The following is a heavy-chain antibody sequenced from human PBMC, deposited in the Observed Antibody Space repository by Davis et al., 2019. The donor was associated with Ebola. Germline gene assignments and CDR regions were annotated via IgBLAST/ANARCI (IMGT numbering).Heavy chain of an antibody. V-gene: IGHV1-58*01. CDR3: AAQAHCSSTSCYRMDYYYGMDA. CDR2: IVVGSGNT. J-gene: IGHJ6*02. D-gene: IGHD2-2*01. Sequence: AASVKVSCKASGFTFTSSAVQWVRQARGQRLEWIGWIVVGSGNTNYAQKFQERVTVTRDMSTSTAYMELSSLRSEDTAVYYCAAQAHCSSTSCYRMDYYYGMDAWGQGTTVTVSS. CDR1: GFTFTSSA.